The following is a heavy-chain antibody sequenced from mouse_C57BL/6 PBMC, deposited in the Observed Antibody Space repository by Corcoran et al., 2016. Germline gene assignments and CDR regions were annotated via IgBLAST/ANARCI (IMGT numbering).Heavy chain of an antibody. J-gene: IGHJ4*01. CDR3: ARSSTMVTPYAMDY. CDR1: GYTFTDYY. Sequence: EVQLQQSGPELVKPGASVKISCKASGYTFTDYYMHWVKQSHGKSLEWLGDINPNNGGTSYNQKFKGKATLTVDKSSSTAYMELRSLTSEDSAVYYCARSSTMVTPYAMDYGGQGTSVTVSS. CDR2: INPNNGGT. D-gene: IGHD2-2*01. V-gene: IGHV1-26*01.